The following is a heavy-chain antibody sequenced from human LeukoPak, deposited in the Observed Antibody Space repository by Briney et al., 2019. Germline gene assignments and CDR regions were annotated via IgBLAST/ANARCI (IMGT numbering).Heavy chain of an antibody. CDR2: IGDSGSA. V-gene: IGHV3-23*01. CDR1: GFTFSNYA. Sequence: GGSLRLSCAASGFTFSNYAMSWVRQAPGKGLEWVSAIGDSGSAYYTDSVTGRFTISRDNSENTLYLQMNSLRAEDTAVYYCAKGSMVRGVNHLDYWGQGTLVTVSS. J-gene: IGHJ4*02. D-gene: IGHD3-10*01. CDR3: AKGSMVRGVNHLDY.